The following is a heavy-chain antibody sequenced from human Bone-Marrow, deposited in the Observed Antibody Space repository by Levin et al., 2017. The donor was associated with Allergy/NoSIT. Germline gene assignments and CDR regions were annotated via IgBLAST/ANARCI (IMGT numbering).Heavy chain of an antibody. D-gene: IGHD2-2*01. CDR1: GFTFSSYS. Sequence: GESLKISCAASGFTFSSYSMNWVRQAPGKGLEWVSYISSSSSTIYYADSVKGRFTISRDNAKNSLYLQMNSLRDEDTAVYYCARARGYCSSTSCPDYYYYYMDVWGKGTTVTVSS. V-gene: IGHV3-48*02. CDR2: ISSSSSTI. CDR3: ARARGYCSSTSCPDYYYYYMDV. J-gene: IGHJ6*03.